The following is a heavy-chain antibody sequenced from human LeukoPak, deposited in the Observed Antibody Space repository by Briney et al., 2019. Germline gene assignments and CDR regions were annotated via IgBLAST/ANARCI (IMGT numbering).Heavy chain of an antibody. CDR1: GFTFSSNW. CDR2: ISTDGSST. J-gene: IGHJ4*02. CDR3: SRASSSVPNLLDY. Sequence: GGSLRLSSAASGFTFSSNWMHWVRQGPGKGLVWVSRISTDGSSTTYADSVKGRFTVSRDNAKNTLYLQMNSLRAEDTAVYYCSRASSSVPNLLDYWGQGTLVTVSS. D-gene: IGHD6-19*01. V-gene: IGHV3-74*01.